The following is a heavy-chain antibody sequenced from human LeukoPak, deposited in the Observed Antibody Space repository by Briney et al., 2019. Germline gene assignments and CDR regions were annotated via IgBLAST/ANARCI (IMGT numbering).Heavy chain of an antibody. V-gene: IGHV3-48*01. CDR3: ARGPGENSYDSSGYFVYDY. Sequence: GGSLRLSCAASGFTFSSHSMNWVRQAPGKGLEWVSYISSSSSTIYYADSVKGRFTISRDNAKNSLYLQMNSLRAEDTAVYYCARGPGENSYDSSGYFVYDYWGQGTLVTVSS. CDR2: ISSSSSTI. CDR1: GFTFSSHS. J-gene: IGHJ4*02. D-gene: IGHD3-22*01.